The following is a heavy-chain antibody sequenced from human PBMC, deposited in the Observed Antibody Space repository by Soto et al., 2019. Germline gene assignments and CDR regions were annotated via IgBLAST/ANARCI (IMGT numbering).Heavy chain of an antibody. CDR3: AKAGGRVFEWLFGPPYNWFDS. CDR2: IKQDGSEK. J-gene: IGHJ5*01. V-gene: IGHV3-7*01. CDR1: GFTFSNYW. D-gene: IGHD3-3*01. Sequence: EVQLVESGGGLVQPGGSLRLSCAASGFTFSNYWMSWVRQAPGKGLEWVANIKQDGSEKYYVDSVKGRFTISRNNANNSLYLQMNSLGAEDTAVYYCAKAGGRVFEWLFGPPYNWFDSWGQGTLVTVSS.